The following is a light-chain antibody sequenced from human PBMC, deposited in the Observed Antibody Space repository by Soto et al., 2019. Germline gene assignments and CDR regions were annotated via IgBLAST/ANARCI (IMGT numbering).Light chain of an antibody. CDR2: KAS. V-gene: IGKV1-5*03. Sequence: DIQMTQSPSTLSASIGDRVTITCRASQTIYSWLAWYQQKPGKAPKLLIYKASSLPSGVPSRFCGSGSGTEFTLTISSLQPDDIAIYYCQQYNRYTWTFGQGTKVEIK. J-gene: IGKJ1*01. CDR3: QQYNRYTWT. CDR1: QTIYSW.